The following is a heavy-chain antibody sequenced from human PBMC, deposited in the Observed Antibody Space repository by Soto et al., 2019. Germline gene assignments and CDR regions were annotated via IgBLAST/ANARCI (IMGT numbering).Heavy chain of an antibody. D-gene: IGHD3-10*01. Sequence: EVKLVESGGGLFQPGGSLRLSCETSGFIFSMYWMHWVRQVPGKGPQWVARITDDGSTTYYAASVEGRFTISRDNAKNALYLQMPSLRADDTAVYYCTRRPRPTSIGTGAFWGQGPLVTVSS. CDR2: ITDDGSTT. V-gene: IGHV3-74*01. J-gene: IGHJ4*02. CDR1: GFIFSMYW. CDR3: TRRPRPTSIGTGAF.